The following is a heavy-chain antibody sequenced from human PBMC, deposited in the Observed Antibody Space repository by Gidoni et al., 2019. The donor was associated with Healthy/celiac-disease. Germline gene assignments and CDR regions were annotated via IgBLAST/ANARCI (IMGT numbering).Heavy chain of an antibody. J-gene: IGHJ6*02. CDR3: ARSMVVAATGYYYYGMDV. D-gene: IGHD2-15*01. CDR2: INPSGGST. V-gene: IGHV1-46*01. Sequence: QVQLVQSGAEVKTPGASVKVSCKASGYTFTSYSMHWVRQAPGQGLEWMGIINPSGGSTSYAQKFQGRVTMTRDTSTSTVYMELSSLRSEDTAVYYCARSMVVAATGYYYYGMDVWGQGTTVTVSS. CDR1: GYTFTSYS.